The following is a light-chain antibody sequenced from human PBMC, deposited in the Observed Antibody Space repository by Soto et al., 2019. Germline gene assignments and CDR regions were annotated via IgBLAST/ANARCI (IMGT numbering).Light chain of an antibody. CDR1: QSINIY. CDR2: GAS. CDR3: QQSYRSQYT. J-gene: IGKJ2*01. V-gene: IGKV1-39*01. Sequence: IQMTQSPSSLSASVGDSVTVTCRASQSINIYLNWYQQKPGKAHTLLIYGASSLQSGVPSRFTGGGSRTDVTLTISSLQPEDFATYYCQQSYRSQYTVGQGTKLEIK.